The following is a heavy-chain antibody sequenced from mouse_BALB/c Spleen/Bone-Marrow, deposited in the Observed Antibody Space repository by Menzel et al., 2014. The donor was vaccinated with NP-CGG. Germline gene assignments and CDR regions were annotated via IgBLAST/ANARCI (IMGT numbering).Heavy chain of an antibody. D-gene: IGHD1-2*01. CDR1: GFDFSRYW. CDR2: INPDSNTI. V-gene: IGHV4-1*02. CDR3: ARLGYYGSFAY. Sequence: EVKLLESGGGLVQPGGSLKLSCAASGFDFSRYWMSWVRQAPGKGLEWIGEINPDSNTISYKPSLKDKFIISRDNAKSTLYLQMSKVRSEDTALYYCARLGYYGSFAYWGQGTLVTVSA. J-gene: IGHJ3*01.